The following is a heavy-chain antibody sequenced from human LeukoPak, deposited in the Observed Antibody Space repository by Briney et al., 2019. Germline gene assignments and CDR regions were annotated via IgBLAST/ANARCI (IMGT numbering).Heavy chain of an antibody. D-gene: IGHD3-22*01. CDR2: LNPNSGGT. J-gene: IGHJ4*02. CDR1: GYTFTSYD. Sequence: ASVKVSCKASGYTFTSYDINWVRQATGQGLEWMGRLNPNSGGTNYAQKFQGRITMTRDTSISTAYMELSNLRSDDTAVYYCAREGAYWFDSSGTLGNDYWGQGTLVTVSS. V-gene: IGHV1-2*06. CDR3: AREGAYWFDSSGTLGNDY.